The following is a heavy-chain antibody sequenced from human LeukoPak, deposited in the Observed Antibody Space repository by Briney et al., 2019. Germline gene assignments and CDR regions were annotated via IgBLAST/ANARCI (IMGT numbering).Heavy chain of an antibody. D-gene: IGHD3-3*01. V-gene: IGHV3-23*01. J-gene: IGHJ3*02. CDR1: GFIFSHHG. CDR3: AGEWLLYGAFDI. CDR2: IRADAVTT. Sequence: PGGSLRLSCATSGFIFSHHGMNWVRQAPGKGLEWVSGIRADAVTTYYADSVKGRFIISRDNSKNTLYLQMNSLRAEDTAVYYCAGEWLLYGAFDIWGQGTMVTVSS.